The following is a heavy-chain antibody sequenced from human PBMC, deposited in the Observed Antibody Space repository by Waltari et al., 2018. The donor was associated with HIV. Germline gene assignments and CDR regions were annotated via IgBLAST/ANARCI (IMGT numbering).Heavy chain of an antibody. CDR2: IYSGGST. Sequence: EVQLVETGGGLILPGGSLRLSCAASGFSVSNKFISWVRQAPGKGLDWVSVIYSGGSTFYADAVRGRFTMARDTSKNMVYLKMNSLRVEDTAVYYCAREGYTRSSGRGNWFDSWGQGTLVTVSS. V-gene: IGHV3-53*02. CDR1: GFSVSNKF. CDR3: AREGYTRSSGRGNWFDS. J-gene: IGHJ5*01. D-gene: IGHD6-6*01.